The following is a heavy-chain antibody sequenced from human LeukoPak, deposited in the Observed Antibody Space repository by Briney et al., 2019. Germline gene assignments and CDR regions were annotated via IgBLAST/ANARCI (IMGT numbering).Heavy chain of an antibody. D-gene: IGHD3-9*01. V-gene: IGHV1-18*01. CDR1: GYTFTSYG. Sequence: GASVKVSCKASGYTFTSYGISWVRQAPGQGLEWMGWISAYNGNTNYAQKLQGRVTMTTDTSTSTACMELRSLRSDDTAVYYCARDLGYYDILTGYLYYFDYWGQGTLVTVSS. CDR2: ISAYNGNT. J-gene: IGHJ4*02. CDR3: ARDLGYYDILTGYLYYFDY.